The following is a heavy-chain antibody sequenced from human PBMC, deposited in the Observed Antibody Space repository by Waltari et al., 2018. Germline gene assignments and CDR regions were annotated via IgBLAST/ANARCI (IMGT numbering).Heavy chain of an antibody. D-gene: IGHD6-13*01. V-gene: IGHV3-48*03. CDR2: MRRTGDTI. CDR1: GFTLRGYE. Sequence: EVHLVESGGGLVQPGGSLRLSCAASGFTLRGYERNWVRQAPGKGLEWISDMRRTGDTIYYADAVKGRFTISRDNAKNTLYLQMRRLRADDTALYYCARGIAADGGGGYWGQGILVTVSS. J-gene: IGHJ4*02. CDR3: ARGIAADGGGGY.